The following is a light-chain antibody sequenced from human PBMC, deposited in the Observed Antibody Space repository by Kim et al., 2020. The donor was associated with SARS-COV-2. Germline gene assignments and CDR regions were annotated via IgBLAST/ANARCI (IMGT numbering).Light chain of an antibody. CDR3: KQYETSSWT. J-gene: IGKJ1*01. V-gene: IGKV3-20*01. CDR1: QTIHTNV. CDR2: GTI. Sequence: SPGVRVTLSCRASQTIHTNVLAWYQQKPGQAPRHRVDGTITRATGIPDRFRGRESGTDFNLIISRLVPEDCAIYYCKQYETSSWTFGQGTKVDIK.